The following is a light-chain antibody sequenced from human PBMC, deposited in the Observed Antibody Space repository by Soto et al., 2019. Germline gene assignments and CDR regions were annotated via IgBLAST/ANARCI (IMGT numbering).Light chain of an antibody. CDR2: EVN. CDR3: CSYAGSSTLK. J-gene: IGLJ2*01. V-gene: IGLV2-23*02. Sequence: QSALTQPASVSGSPGQSITISCTGTSSFVGNYNLVSWYQQHPGKAPKLIIYEVNKRPSGLSNRFSGSRSGNTSSLTISGLQAEDEADYFCCSYAGSSTLKFGGGTKLTVL. CDR1: SSFVGNYNL.